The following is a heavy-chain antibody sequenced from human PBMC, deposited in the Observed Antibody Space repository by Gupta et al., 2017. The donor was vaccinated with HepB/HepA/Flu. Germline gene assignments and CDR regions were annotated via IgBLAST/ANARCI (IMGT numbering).Heavy chain of an antibody. J-gene: IGHJ6*02. D-gene: IGHD2-21*02. Sequence: QVQLVESGGGVVQPGRSLRLSCAASGFTFSSYGMHWVRQAPGKGLEWVAVISYDGSNKYYADSVKGRFTISRDNSKNTLYLQMNSLRAEDTAVYYCAKDLSEAYCGGDCHYGMDVWGQGTTVTVSS. CDR3: AKDLSEAYCGGDCHYGMDV. CDR1: GFTFSSYG. V-gene: IGHV3-30*18. CDR2: ISYDGSNK.